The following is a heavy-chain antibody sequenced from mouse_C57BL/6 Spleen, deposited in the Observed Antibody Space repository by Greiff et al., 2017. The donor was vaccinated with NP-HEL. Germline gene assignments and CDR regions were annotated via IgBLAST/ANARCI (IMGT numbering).Heavy chain of an antibody. CDR1: GYSFTSGCF. J-gene: IGHJ1*03. CDR2: ISYDGSN. V-gene: IGHV3-6*01. Sequence: EVQLQESGPGLVKPSQSLSLSCSATGYSFTSGCFWYLIRQFPGNQLGWVGFISYDGSNNYNPSLKNRISITRDTSKNQVFLKLNSVTTEATATYYCAREGEGYFDVWGTGTTVTVSS. CDR3: AREGEGYFDV.